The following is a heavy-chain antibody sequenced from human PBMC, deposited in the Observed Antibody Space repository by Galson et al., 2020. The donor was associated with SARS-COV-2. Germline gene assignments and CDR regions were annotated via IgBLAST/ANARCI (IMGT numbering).Heavy chain of an antibody. Sequence: ASETLSLTCAVSGGSMSSANWWNWVRQPPRKGLEWVGAIYHSGITNYNPSLKSRITISADKSKNQFSLTLTSVTAADTAVYYCARALYDPDGFYIWGRGAMVTVSS. V-gene: IGHV4-4*02. CDR2: IYHSGIT. J-gene: IGHJ3*02. D-gene: IGHD2-2*02. CDR1: GGSMSSANW. CDR3: ARALYDPDGFYI.